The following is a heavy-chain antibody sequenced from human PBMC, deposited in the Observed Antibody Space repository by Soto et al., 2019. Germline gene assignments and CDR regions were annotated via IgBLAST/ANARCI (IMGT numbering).Heavy chain of an antibody. CDR2: ISGSGGST. Sequence: GGSLRLSCAASGFTFSSYAMSWVRQAPGKGLEWVSAISGSGGSTYYADSVKGRFTISRDNSKNTLYLQMNSLRAEDTAVYYCAKDPYGSGSYFGLFDYWGQGTLVTVSS. CDR1: GFTFSSYA. V-gene: IGHV3-23*01. CDR3: AKDPYGSGSYFGLFDY. D-gene: IGHD3-10*01. J-gene: IGHJ4*02.